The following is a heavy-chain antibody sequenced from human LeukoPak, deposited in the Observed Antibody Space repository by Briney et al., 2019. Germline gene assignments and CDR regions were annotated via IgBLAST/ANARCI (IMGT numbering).Heavy chain of an antibody. V-gene: IGHV3-48*03. CDR2: ISSSGTTI. J-gene: IGHJ4*02. CDR1: GVTFSSYE. Sequence: PVGSLRLSCAASGVTFSSYEMNWVRQAPGKGLEWLSYISSSGTTIKYADSVKGRFTISRDNAKNSLYLQVNSLRAEDTAVYYCARIMITVTTSDYWGQGTLVTVSS. D-gene: IGHD4-17*01. CDR3: ARIMITVTTSDY.